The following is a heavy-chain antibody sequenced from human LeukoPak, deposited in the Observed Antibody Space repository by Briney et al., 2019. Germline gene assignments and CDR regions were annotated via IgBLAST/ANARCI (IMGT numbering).Heavy chain of an antibody. V-gene: IGHV3-23*01. CDR1: GFTFSSYA. D-gene: IGHD2/OR15-2a*01. Sequence: GGSLRLSCAASGFTFSSYAMNWVRQAPGKGLEWVSSISGSLGSTYYADSVKGRFTISRDISKKTLYLQMDSLRAEDTAIYFCVKGFCNSVTCYFDYWGQGTLVTISP. J-gene: IGHJ4*02. CDR2: ISGSLGST. CDR3: VKGFCNSVTCYFDY.